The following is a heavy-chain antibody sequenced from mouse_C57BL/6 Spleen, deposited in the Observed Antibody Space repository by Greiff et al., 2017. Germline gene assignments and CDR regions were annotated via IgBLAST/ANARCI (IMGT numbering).Heavy chain of an antibody. J-gene: IGHJ2*01. Sequence: EVQLQQSGPGLVKPSQSLSLTCSVTGYSITSGYYWNWIRQFPGNKLEWMGYISYDGSNNYNPSLKNRISITRDTSKNQFFLKLNSVTTEDTATYYCARDVGSGYFDYWGQGTTLTVSS. CDR2: ISYDGSN. CDR1: GYSITSGYY. V-gene: IGHV3-6*01. D-gene: IGHD2-2*01. CDR3: ARDVGSGYFDY.